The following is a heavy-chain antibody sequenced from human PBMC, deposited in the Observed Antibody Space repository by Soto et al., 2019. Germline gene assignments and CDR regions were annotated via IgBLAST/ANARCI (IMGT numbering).Heavy chain of an antibody. CDR1: GFTFSSYA. D-gene: IGHD2-15*01. CDR3: ANGCGGTCYSRIHY. Sequence: EVQLLESGGGLVQPGGSLRLSCAASGFTFSSYAMSWVRQAPGKGLEWVSGISDSGGSTYYADSVKGRFTISRDNSKNTLYLLMNSLRAEDTAVYYCANGCGGTCYSRIHYWGQGTLVTVSS. J-gene: IGHJ4*02. V-gene: IGHV3-23*01. CDR2: ISDSGGST.